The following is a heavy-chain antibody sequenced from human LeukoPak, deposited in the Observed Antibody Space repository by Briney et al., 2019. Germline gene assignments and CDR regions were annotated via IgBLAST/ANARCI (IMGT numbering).Heavy chain of an antibody. D-gene: IGHD3-16*01. CDR2: IYYSGST. CDR3: ARARGRAFDI. J-gene: IGHJ3*02. V-gene: IGHV4-61*08. Sequence: SETLSLTCTVSGYSISSGDYWSWIRQPPGKGLEWIGYIYYSGSTNYNPSLKSRVTISVDTSKNQFSLKLSSVTAADTAVYYCARARGRAFDIWGQGTMVTVSS. CDR1: GYSISSGDY.